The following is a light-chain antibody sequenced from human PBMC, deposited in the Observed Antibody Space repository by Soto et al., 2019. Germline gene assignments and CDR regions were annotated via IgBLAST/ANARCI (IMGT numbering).Light chain of an antibody. V-gene: IGKV3D-15*01. CDR2: GAS. J-gene: IGKJ1*01. Sequence: ELVMTQSPATLSVCPGWIATLSCRAGDSVSNNYLAWYQQKPGQAPTLVISGASSRANGIPDRFSGSGAGTEFSLTICSLQSEDFAIYYCQQYNNWPQTFGQG. CDR1: DSVSNN. CDR3: QQYNNWPQT.